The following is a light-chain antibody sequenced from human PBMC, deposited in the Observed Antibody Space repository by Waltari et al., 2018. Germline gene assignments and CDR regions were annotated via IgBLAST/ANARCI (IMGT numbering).Light chain of an antibody. CDR3: SSYAGSNNSL. Sequence: QSALTPPPSSAGSPGPSVTISCTGTSRDVGGYNDVSWYQQHPGKAPKLMIYDVSTRPSGVPDRFSGSKSGNTASLTVSGLQAEDEADYYCSSYAGSNNSLFGGGTKLTVL. V-gene: IGLV2-8*01. CDR1: SRDVGGYND. J-gene: IGLJ2*01. CDR2: DVS.